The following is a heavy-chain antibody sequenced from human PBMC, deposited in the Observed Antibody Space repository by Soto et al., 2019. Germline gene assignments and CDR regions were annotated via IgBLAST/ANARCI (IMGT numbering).Heavy chain of an antibody. J-gene: IGHJ6*02. CDR1: GFTVNRYA. D-gene: IGHD2-15*01. CDR2: ISSSGYI. V-gene: IGHV3-21*01. Sequence: LRLSIAASGFTVNRYASTWFRQAPGKRLEWLSSISSSGYIFSTDSVRGRFTISRDNAKNSVYLQINSLRAEDTAVYFCARDCSGGSCYPGMDVWGQGTTVTVSS. CDR3: ARDCSGGSCYPGMDV.